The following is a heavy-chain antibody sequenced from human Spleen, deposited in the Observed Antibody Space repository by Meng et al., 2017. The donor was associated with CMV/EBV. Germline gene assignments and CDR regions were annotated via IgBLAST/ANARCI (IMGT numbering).Heavy chain of an antibody. J-gene: IGHJ4*02. CDR1: GGSISSPDAY. Sequence: SETLSLTCTVSGGSISSPDAYWSWIRQPPGKGLEWIGYIYYSGSTKYNPSLKSRVTMSVGTSKNQLSLKLSSVTAADTAVYYCARSWGSSPSYLDYWGQGTLVTVSS. CDR2: IYYSGST. CDR3: ARSWGSSPSYLDY. V-gene: IGHV4-61*08. D-gene: IGHD7-27*01.